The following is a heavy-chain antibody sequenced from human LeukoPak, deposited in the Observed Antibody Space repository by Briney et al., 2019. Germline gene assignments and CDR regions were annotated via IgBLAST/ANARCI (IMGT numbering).Heavy chain of an antibody. V-gene: IGHV3-23*01. Sequence: PGGSLRLCCAASGFTFSSYAMSRVRQATGKVLGRVSAISGGGGSTYYADSVKGRFTISRYNSKNTLYLQMNSLRAEDTAVYDCAKKVHVQLERHDAFDIWGQGTMVTVSS. CDR1: GFTFSSYA. CDR3: AKKVHVQLERHDAFDI. J-gene: IGHJ3*02. CDR2: ISGGGGST. D-gene: IGHD1-1*01.